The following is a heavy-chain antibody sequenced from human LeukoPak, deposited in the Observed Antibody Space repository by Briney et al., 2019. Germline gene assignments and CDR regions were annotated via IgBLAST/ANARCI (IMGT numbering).Heavy chain of an antibody. CDR3: ARDGYSSSWYPYGMDV. CDR1: GFTFSDYY. Sequence: GGSLRLSCAASGFTFSDYYMSWIRQAPGKGLEWVSYISSSGSTIYYADSVKGRFTTSRDNAKNSLYLQMNSLRAEDTAVYYCARDGYSSSWYPYGMDVWGQGTTVTVSS. CDR2: ISSSGSTI. V-gene: IGHV3-11*01. J-gene: IGHJ6*02. D-gene: IGHD6-13*01.